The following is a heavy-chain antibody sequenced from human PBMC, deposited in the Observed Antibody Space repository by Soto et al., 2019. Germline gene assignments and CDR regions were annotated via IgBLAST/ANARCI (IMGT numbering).Heavy chain of an antibody. CDR3: ANGDSRWVSWFDP. V-gene: IGHV1-2*02. CDR2: INPTTGAT. Sequence: QAQLVQSGAEVKKPGASVKVSCQASGYTFTAQYLHWVRKAPGEGLERMGWINPTTGATRYAQKFQGRVTMTRDTSMSTVYSEVRSLRPDGAAVYSCANGDSRWVSWFDPWGEVTLGTVSS. J-gene: IGHJ5*02. CDR1: GYTFTAQY. D-gene: IGHD6-13*01.